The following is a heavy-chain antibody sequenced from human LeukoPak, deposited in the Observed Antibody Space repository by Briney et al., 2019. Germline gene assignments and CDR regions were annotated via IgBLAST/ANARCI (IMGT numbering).Heavy chain of an antibody. CDR2: INPKSGGT. CDR3: ARGPTVTTDYYYYYMDV. V-gene: IGHV1-2*02. CDR1: GYTFTGYY. Sequence: ASVKVSCKASGYTFTGYYMHWVRQAPGQGLGWMGWINPKSGGTNYAQKFQGRVTMTRDTSISTAYMELSRLRSDDTAVYYCARGPTVTTDYYYYYMDVWGKGTTVTVSS. D-gene: IGHD4-17*01. J-gene: IGHJ6*03.